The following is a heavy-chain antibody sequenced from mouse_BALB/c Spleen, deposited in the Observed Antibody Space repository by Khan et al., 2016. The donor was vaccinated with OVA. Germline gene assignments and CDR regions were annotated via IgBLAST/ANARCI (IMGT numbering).Heavy chain of an antibody. CDR3: ARGRAY. Sequence: EVQLKESGPGLVKPSQSLSLTCTVTGYSITSDYAWNWIRQFPGNKLEWMGYISYSGSTSYTPSLKSRISITRDTSKNQFFLQVNSVTTEDTATYYCARGRAYWGQGTLVTVSA. V-gene: IGHV3-2*02. D-gene: IGHD3-3*01. CDR1: GYSITSDYA. CDR2: ISYSGST. J-gene: IGHJ3*01.